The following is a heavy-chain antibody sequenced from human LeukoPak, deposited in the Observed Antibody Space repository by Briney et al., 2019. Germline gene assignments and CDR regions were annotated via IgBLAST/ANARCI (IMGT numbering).Heavy chain of an antibody. CDR2: IHWNGGRT. V-gene: IGHV3-20*04. CDR1: GFTFDNYG. D-gene: IGHD7-27*01. Sequence: GGSLRLSCAASGFTFDNYGINWVRQAPGKGLEWVSRIHWNGGRTGYADSVKGRFTISRDNAKNSLYLQMNSLRVEDTALYYCARGLTGGDPVWGQGTLVTVSS. J-gene: IGHJ4*02. CDR3: ARGLTGGDPV.